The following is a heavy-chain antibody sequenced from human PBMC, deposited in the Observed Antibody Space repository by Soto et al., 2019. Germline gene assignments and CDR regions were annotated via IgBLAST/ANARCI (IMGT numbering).Heavy chain of an antibody. CDR1: GFTVSSNY. CDR2: IYSGGST. D-gene: IGHD6-13*01. CDR3: AREGSSWSYDAFDI. J-gene: IGHJ3*02. Sequence: PGGSLRLSCAASGFTVSSNYMSWVRQAPGKGLEWVSVIYSGGSTYYADSVKGRFTISRDNSKNTLYLQMNSLRAEDTAVYYCAREGSSWSYDAFDIWGQGTMVTVSS. V-gene: IGHV3-53*01.